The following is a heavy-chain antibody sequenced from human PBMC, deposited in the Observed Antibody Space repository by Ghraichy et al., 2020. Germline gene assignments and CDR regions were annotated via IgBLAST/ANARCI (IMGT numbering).Heavy chain of an antibody. CDR3: ARGATVTNVAFDI. CDR1: GGSISSYY. D-gene: IGHD4-17*01. J-gene: IGHJ3*02. Sequence: SETLSLTCTVSGGSISSYYWSWIRQPPGKGLEWIGYIYYSGSTNYNPSLKSRVTISVDTSKNQFSLKLSSVTAADTAVYYCARGATVTNVAFDIWGQGTMVTVSS. V-gene: IGHV4-59*01. CDR2: IYYSGST.